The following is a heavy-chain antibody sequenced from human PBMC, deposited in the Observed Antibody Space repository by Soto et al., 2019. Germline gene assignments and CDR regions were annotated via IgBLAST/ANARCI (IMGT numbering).Heavy chain of an antibody. V-gene: IGHV3-23*01. CDR2: ISGSGGST. Sequence: PGGALSRSCAASGFTFSSYALSWVRQAPGKGLEWVSTISGSGGSTYYADSVKGRFTISRDNSKNTLSLQMNSLRAEDTAIYYCAKDALTVTTLYWYFDLWGRGTVVTVSS. CDR3: AKDALTVTTLYWYFDL. CDR1: GFTFSSYA. D-gene: IGHD4-17*01. J-gene: IGHJ2*01.